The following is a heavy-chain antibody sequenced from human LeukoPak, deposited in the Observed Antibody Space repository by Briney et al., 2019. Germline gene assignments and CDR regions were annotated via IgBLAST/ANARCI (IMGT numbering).Heavy chain of an antibody. V-gene: IGHV4-31*02. Sequence: LRLSCAASGFTFSSYSMNWIRQHPGKGLEWIGYIYYSGSTYYNPSLKSRVTISVDTSKNQFSLKLSSVTAADTAVYYCARDLAVDGTDGWFDPWGQGTLVTVSS. D-gene: IGHD1-14*01. J-gene: IGHJ5*02. CDR1: GFTFSSYS. CDR3: ARDLAVDGTDGWFDP. CDR2: IYYSGST.